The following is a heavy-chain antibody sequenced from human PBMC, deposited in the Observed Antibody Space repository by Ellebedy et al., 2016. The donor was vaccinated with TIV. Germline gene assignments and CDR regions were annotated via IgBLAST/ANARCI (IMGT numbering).Heavy chain of an antibody. CDR3: ARDLGYGMED. J-gene: IGHJ6*02. Sequence: GESLKISCAASGFTFRSYAMSWVRQAPGKGLEWVSSISGISDYMYFADSLKGRFTISRDNAKNSLYLQMTSLRAEDTAVYYCARDLGYGMEDWGQGTTVTVSS. CDR1: GFTFRSYA. CDR2: ISGISDYM. V-gene: IGHV3-21*01.